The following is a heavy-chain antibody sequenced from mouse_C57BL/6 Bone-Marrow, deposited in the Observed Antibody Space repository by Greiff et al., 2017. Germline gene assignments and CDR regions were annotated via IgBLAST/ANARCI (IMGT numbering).Heavy chain of an antibody. Sequence: VKLQQSGPELVKPGASVKISCKASGYSFTSYYIHWVKQRTGQGLEWIGWIYPGSGNTKYNEKFKGKATLTADTSSSTAYMQLSSLTSEDSAVYYCARSGLLLFDYWGKGTTRTVSS. J-gene: IGHJ2*01. CDR2: IYPGSGNT. D-gene: IGHD1-1*01. V-gene: IGHV1-66*01. CDR1: GYSFTSYY. CDR3: ARSGLLLFDY.